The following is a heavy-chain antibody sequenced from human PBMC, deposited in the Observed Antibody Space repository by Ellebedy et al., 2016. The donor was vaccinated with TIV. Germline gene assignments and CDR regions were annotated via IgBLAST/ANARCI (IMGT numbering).Heavy chain of an antibody. J-gene: IGHJ2*01. Sequence: GESLKIPCAASGFTFSRYDMHWVRQATGEGLEWVSTIGTAGDTYYPDSVRGRFTISRENAKNSLYLQMNSLRAEDTAMYYCVRDRALAGHHHDWNFDLWGRGSLVTVSS. D-gene: IGHD3-3*02. CDR2: IGTAGDT. CDR3: VRDRALAGHHHDWNFDL. V-gene: IGHV3-13*01. CDR1: GFTFSRYD.